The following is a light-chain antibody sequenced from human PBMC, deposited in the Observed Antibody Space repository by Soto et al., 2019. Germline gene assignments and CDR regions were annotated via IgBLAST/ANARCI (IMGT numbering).Light chain of an antibody. CDR1: QSISSY. CDR3: QQSYSTPRT. J-gene: IGKJ1*01. V-gene: IGKV1-39*01. CDR2: AAS. Sequence: DIQITQSPSSVSASVGDRVTITCRASQSISSYLNWYQQKPGKAPKLLIYAASSLQSGVPSRFSGSGSGTDFTLTISSLQPEDFATYYCQQSYSTPRTFGQGTKV.